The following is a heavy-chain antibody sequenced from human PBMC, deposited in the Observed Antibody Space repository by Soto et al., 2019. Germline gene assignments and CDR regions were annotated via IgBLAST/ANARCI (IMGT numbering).Heavy chain of an antibody. CDR1: GGSFSGYY. J-gene: IGHJ4*02. Sequence: QVQLQQWGAGLLKPSETLSLTCTVSGGSFSGYYWTWIRPPPGTGLEWVGEINHSGSTNYNPSLKSRYTISAATSKNQFSLKLTSVTAADTAVYYCARDKIGGLFDYWGQGNLVTVSS. V-gene: IGHV4-34*01. CDR2: INHSGST. CDR3: ARDKIGGLFDY. D-gene: IGHD2-15*01.